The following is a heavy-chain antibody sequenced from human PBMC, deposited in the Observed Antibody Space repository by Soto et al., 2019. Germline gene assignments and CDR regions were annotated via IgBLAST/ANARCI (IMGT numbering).Heavy chain of an antibody. V-gene: IGHV3-23*01. D-gene: IGHD6-13*01. J-gene: IGHJ6*02. CDR3: AKDLAGYSSSWYSDYYYGMDV. Sequence: GGSLRLSCAASGFTFSSYAMSWVRQAPGKGLEWVSAISGSGGSTYYADSVKGRFTISRDNSKNTLYLQMNSLRAEDTAVYYCAKDLAGYSSSWYSDYYYGMDVWGQGTTVTVSS. CDR1: GFTFSSYA. CDR2: ISGSGGST.